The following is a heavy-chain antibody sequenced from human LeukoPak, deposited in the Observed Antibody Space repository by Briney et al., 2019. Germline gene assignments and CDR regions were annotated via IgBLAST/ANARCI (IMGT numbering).Heavy chain of an antibody. CDR2: ISYDGSNK. CDR1: GFTFSSYA. J-gene: IGHJ6*02. V-gene: IGHV3-30-3*01. Sequence: GGSLRLSCAASGFTFSSYAMHWVRQAPGKGLEWVAVISYDGSNKYYADSVKGRFTISRDNSKNTLYLQMNSLRAEDTAVYYCARARGSYYYYGMDVWGQGTLVTVSS. CDR3: ARARGSYYYYGMDV.